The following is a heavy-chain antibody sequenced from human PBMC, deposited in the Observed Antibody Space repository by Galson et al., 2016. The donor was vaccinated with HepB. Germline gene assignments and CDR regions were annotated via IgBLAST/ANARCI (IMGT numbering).Heavy chain of an antibody. J-gene: IGHJ4*02. CDR1: GFIFDDYS. Sequence: SLRLSCAASGFIFDDYSMHWVRQAPGKGLEWVSLINWNGGRTFYAASVKGRFTISRDNSRNSLYLQMNSLRAEDTAVYYCARDSKRYCSGGSCYYYWGQGTLVTVSS. CDR2: INWNGGRT. D-gene: IGHD2-15*01. V-gene: IGHV3-43D*03. CDR3: ARDSKRYCSGGSCYYY.